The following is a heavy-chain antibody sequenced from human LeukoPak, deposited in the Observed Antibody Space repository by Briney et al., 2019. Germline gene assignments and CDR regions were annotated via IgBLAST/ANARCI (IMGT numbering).Heavy chain of an antibody. CDR3: ATGIGPY. CDR1: GGTFSSYA. CDR2: FDPEDGET. V-gene: IGHV1-24*01. Sequence: ASVKVSCKASGGTFSSYAISWVRQAPGKGLEWMGGFDPEDGETIYAQKFQGRVTMTEDTSTDTAYMELSSLRSEDTAVYYCATGIGPYWGQGTLVTVPS. J-gene: IGHJ4*02.